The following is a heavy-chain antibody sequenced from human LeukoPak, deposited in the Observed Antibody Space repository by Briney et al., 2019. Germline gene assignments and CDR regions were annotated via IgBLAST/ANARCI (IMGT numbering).Heavy chain of an antibody. J-gene: IGHJ6*02. D-gene: IGHD1-1*01. CDR1: GFTFSESR. CDR3: ATYINWVAGDV. V-gene: IGHV3-7*01. Sequence: GGSLRLSCAASGFTFSESRMTWVRQVPGQGLEWVAHINHEGGGIQYVDSVKGRFTISRDNAKGSVYLQMNSLRAEDTAIYHCATYINWVAGDVWGQGTTVIVSS. CDR2: INHEGGGI.